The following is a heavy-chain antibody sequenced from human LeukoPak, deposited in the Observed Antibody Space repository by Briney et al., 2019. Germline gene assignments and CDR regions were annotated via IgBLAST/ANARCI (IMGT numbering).Heavy chain of an antibody. Sequence: SSEPLSLTCTVSGGSISTYYWSWIRQPPGKGLEWIGYIYYSGSTNYSPSLQSRGTIYVDTSKNHFPLRLSSVTAADTAMYYCARSGTKTNGFDYWGQGTLVTVSS. D-gene: IGHD2-8*01. CDR1: GGSISTYY. V-gene: IGHV4-59*01. CDR3: ARSGTKTNGFDY. CDR2: IYYSGST. J-gene: IGHJ4*02.